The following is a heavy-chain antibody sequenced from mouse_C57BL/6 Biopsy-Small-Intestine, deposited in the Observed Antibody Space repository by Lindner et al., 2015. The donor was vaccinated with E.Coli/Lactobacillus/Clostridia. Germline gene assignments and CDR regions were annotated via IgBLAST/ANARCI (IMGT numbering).Heavy chain of an antibody. CDR2: IYPNNGGT. V-gene: IGHV1-34*02. Sequence: VQLQESGPELVKPGASVKISCKASGYTFTDYNMDWVKQSHGKSLEWIGYIYPNNGGTGYNQKFKSKATLTVDKSSSTAYMELHSLTSEDSAVYYCARGAYYRYEGCAMDYWGQGTSVTVSS. J-gene: IGHJ4*01. CDR1: GYTFTDYN. D-gene: IGHD2-14*01. CDR3: ARGAYYRYEGCAMDY.